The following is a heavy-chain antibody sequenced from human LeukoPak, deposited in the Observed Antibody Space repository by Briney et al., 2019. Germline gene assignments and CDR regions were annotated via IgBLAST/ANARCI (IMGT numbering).Heavy chain of an antibody. CDR2: ISSSSSYI. CDR3: AKDLGPSGAGWFDP. D-gene: IGHD7-27*01. V-gene: IGHV3-21*04. CDR1: GFTFSSYS. J-gene: IGHJ5*02. Sequence: GGSLRLSCAASGFTFSSYSMNWVRQAPGKGLGWVSSISSSSSYIYYADSVKGRFTISRDNAKNSLYLQMNSLRTEDTALYYCAKDLGPSGAGWFDPWGQGTLVTVSS.